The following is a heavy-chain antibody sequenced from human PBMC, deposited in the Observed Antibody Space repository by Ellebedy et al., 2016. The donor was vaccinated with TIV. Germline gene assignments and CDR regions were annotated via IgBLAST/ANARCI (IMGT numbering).Heavy chain of an antibody. CDR2: IWYDGSNK. CDR1: GFTFSSYG. V-gene: IGHV3-33*01. D-gene: IGHD3-9*01. CDR3: ARDAYYDILTGYLYYLDV. Sequence: GGSLRLXCAASGFTFSSYGMHWVRQAPGKGLEWVAVIWYDGSNKYYADSVKGRFTISRDNSKNTLYLQMNSLRAEDTAVYYCARDAYYDILTGYLYYLDVWGQGTTVTVSS. J-gene: IGHJ6*02.